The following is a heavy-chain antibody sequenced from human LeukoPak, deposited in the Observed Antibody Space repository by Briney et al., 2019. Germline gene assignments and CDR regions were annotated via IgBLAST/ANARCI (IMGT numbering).Heavy chain of an antibody. CDR2: INHSGST. J-gene: IGHJ4*02. CDR1: GGSFSGYY. V-gene: IGHV4-34*01. Sequence: SETLSLTCAVYGGSFSGYYWSWIRQPPGKGLEWIGEINHSGSTNYNPSLKSRVTISVDTSKNQFSLKLGSVTAADTAVYYCARAGAVAGWVLDYWGQGTLVTVSS. D-gene: IGHD6-19*01. CDR3: ARAGAVAGWVLDY.